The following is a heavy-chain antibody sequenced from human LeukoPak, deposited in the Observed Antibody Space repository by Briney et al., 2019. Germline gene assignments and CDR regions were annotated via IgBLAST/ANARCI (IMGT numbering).Heavy chain of an antibody. V-gene: IGHV4-34*01. CDR1: GGSFSGYY. D-gene: IGHD4-17*01. CDR3: ARDADYGDYLNRFDP. CDR2: INHSGST. Sequence: SETLSLTCAVYGGSFSGYYWSWIRQPPGKGLEWIGEINHSGSTNYNPSLKSRVTISVDTSKNQFSLKLSSVTAADTAVYYCARDADYGDYLNRFDPWGQGTLVTVSS. J-gene: IGHJ5*02.